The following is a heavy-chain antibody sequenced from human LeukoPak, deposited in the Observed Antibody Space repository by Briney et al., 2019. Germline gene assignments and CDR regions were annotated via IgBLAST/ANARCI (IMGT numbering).Heavy chain of an antibody. CDR3: ARAHSVAVAADTLDY. Sequence: PSETLSLTCTVSGGSISSGDYYWSWIRQPPGKGLEWIGYIYYSGSTYYNPSLKSRVTISVDTSKNQFSLKLSSVTAADTAVYYCARAHSVAVAADTLDYWGQGTRVTVSS. CDR1: GGSISSGDYY. V-gene: IGHV4-30-4*02. D-gene: IGHD6-19*01. J-gene: IGHJ4*02. CDR2: IYYSGST.